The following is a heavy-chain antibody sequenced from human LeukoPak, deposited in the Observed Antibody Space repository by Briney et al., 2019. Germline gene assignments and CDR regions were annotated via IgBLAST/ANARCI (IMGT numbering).Heavy chain of an antibody. D-gene: IGHD3-22*01. Sequence: ASVKVSCKASGYSFTAYFIHWVRQAPGQGLEYMGWINPDSGGTNYAQKFQGRVSMTRDTSISTAYMDLSSLNSDDTAVYYCATYYYDTISAFYWGQGTLVTVSS. CDR2: INPDSGGT. CDR3: ATYYYDTISAFY. CDR1: GYSFTAYF. V-gene: IGHV1-2*02. J-gene: IGHJ4*02.